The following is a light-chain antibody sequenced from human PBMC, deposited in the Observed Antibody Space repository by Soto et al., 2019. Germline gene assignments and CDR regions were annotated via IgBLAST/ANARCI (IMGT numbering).Light chain of an antibody. J-gene: IGLJ2*01. Sequence: QTVVTQEPSLTVSPGGTVTLTCASSTGAVTSGYYPNWFQQKPGQTPRALIYSTNNRHSWTPARFSGSLLGDKAALTLSGAQPEDEAEYYCLLYHGGAQVFGGGTKLTVL. CDR1: TGAVTSGYY. CDR3: LLYHGGAQV. V-gene: IGLV7-43*01. CDR2: STN.